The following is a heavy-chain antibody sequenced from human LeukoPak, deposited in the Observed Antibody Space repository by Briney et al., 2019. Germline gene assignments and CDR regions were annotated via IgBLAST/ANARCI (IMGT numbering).Heavy chain of an antibody. CDR2: FYSSENP. CDR1: GGSISSSY. J-gene: IGHJ6*03. V-gene: IGHV4-59*12. D-gene: IGHD3-3*01. Sequence: SETLSLTCTVSGGSISSSYWSWIRQPPGKGLEWIGFFYSSENPNYNPSLKSRVTISVDTSKNQFSLKLSYVTAADTAVYYCARVDVFGVVSSDYYYYYMDVWGKGTTVTVSS. CDR3: ARVDVFGVVSSDYYYYYMDV.